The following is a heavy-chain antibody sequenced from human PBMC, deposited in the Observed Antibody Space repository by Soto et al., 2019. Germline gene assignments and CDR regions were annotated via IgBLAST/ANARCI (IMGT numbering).Heavy chain of an antibody. V-gene: IGHV3-11*01. CDR1: GFTFSDYY. J-gene: IGHJ6*02. Sequence: QVQLVESGGGLGKPGGSLRLSCAASGFTFSDYYMSWIRQAPGKGLEWVSYISRSGSTIYNADSVKGRFTISRDNAKNSLYLQMNCLRAEDTAVYYCARVFCISTSCYDWYYYYGMDVWGQGTTVIVSS. CDR2: ISRSGSTI. D-gene: IGHD2-2*01. CDR3: ARVFCISTSCYDWYYYYGMDV.